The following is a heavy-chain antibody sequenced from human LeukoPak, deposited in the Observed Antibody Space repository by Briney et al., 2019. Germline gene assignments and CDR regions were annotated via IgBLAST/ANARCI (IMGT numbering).Heavy chain of an antibody. Sequence: GGSLRLSCAASGFTFSSYSMNWVRQAPGKGLEWVSSISSSSSYIYYADSVKGRFTISRDNAKNSLYLQMNSLRAEDTAVYYCASGKLYTAAFDYWGQGTLVIVSS. CDR2: ISSSSSYI. D-gene: IGHD2-2*01. J-gene: IGHJ4*02. CDR1: GFTFSSYS. CDR3: ASGKLYTAAFDY. V-gene: IGHV3-21*01.